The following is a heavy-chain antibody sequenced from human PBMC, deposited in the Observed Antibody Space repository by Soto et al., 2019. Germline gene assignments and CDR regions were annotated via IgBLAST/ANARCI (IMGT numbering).Heavy chain of an antibody. CDR3: ARSGYSSHGMDA. V-gene: IGHV5-51*01. J-gene: IGHJ6*02. CDR2: MYPGDSDT. D-gene: IGHD5-12*01. Sequence: PGESLKFPGPGSGYRFTTSLICGVRQMPGKGLKWMGTMYPGDSDTRYSPSFQGQVTISADKSMGTAYLQWRSLKASDTAMYYCARSGYSSHGMDAWGQGTTVTVSS. CDR1: GYRFTTSL.